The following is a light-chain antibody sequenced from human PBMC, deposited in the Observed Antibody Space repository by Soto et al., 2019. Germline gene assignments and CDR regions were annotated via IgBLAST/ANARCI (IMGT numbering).Light chain of an antibody. CDR1: QSISSW. CDR2: KAS. V-gene: IGKV1-5*03. J-gene: IGKJ4*01. CDR3: QLYNSYSLT. Sequence: DIQMTQSPSTLSASVGDRVTITCRASQSISSWLAWYQQKPGKAPKLLIYKASSLERGVPSRFNGSGSRTEFTHTISSLQPDDFATYYCQLYNSYSLTCGGGTKVEIK.